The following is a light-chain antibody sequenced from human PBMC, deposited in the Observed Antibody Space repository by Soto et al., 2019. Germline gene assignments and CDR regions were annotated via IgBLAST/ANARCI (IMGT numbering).Light chain of an antibody. CDR3: QQSYTSAWT. Sequence: DIQMAQFPASLSASVGDTVTITCRASETIIVYLNWYQHRPGKAPRILIYSTTRLQRGVPPSFSGSVSGKEYTLTINNLQPDDIETYSCQQSYTSAWTFGQGTKV. J-gene: IGKJ1*01. CDR2: STT. V-gene: IGKV1-39*01. CDR1: ETIIVY.